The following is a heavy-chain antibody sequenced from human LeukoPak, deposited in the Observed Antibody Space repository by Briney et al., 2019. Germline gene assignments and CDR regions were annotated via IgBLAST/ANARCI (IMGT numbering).Heavy chain of an antibody. Sequence: PGGSRRLSCAVAGITLRNYGMSWVPQAPGKGLEWVAGISGSGGGTNYADSVKGRFTISRDNPRNTLYLQMNSLRAEDTAVYFCAKRGVVIRVILVGFHKEAYYFDSWGQGALVTVSS. J-gene: IGHJ4*02. D-gene: IGHD3-22*01. CDR3: AKRGVVIRVILVGFHKEAYYFDS. CDR2: ISGSGGGT. CDR1: GITLRNYG. V-gene: IGHV3-23*01.